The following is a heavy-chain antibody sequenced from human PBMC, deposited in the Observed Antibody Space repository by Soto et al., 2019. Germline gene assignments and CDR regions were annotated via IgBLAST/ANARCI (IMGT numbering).Heavy chain of an antibody. CDR3: ARDRGGVYGDYPSLLVPNY. D-gene: IGHD4-17*01. CDR2: ISAYNGNT. CDR1: GYTFTSYG. J-gene: IGHJ4*02. V-gene: IGHV1-18*01. Sequence: QVQLVQSGAEVKKPGASVKVSCKASGYTFTSYGISWVRQAPGQGLEWIGWISAYNGNTNYAQKLQGRVTMTTDTSTSTACMELRSLRSDDTAVYYCARDRGGVYGDYPSLLVPNYWGQGTLVTVSS.